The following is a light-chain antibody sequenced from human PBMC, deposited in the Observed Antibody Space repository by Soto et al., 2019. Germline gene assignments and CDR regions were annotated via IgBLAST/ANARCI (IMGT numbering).Light chain of an antibody. CDR2: DAS. CDR3: QHYDIYGRLT. J-gene: IGKJ3*01. V-gene: IGKV1-5*01. CDR1: QTINNL. Sequence: DIQMTQSPSTLSASVGDTDTITCRTSQTINNLLAWYQKKPGKAPGPLIFDASTVNPGVPSRFSGSGSGTDFTRTIIDLQPDDFATYYCQHYDIYGRLTFGPGTTVDIK.